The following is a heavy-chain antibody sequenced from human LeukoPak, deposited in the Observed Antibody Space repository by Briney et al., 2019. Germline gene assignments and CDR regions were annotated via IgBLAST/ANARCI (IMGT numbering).Heavy chain of an antibody. CDR1: GFTVSSNY. Sequence: GGSLRLSCAASGFTVSSNYMSWVRQAPGKGLEWVANIKQDGNEKYYVDYVKGRFTISRDNAKNSLYLQINSLRAEDTAVYYCAREADDGVYYFDHWGQGTLVTVSS. D-gene: IGHD5-24*01. J-gene: IGHJ4*02. CDR2: IKQDGNEK. V-gene: IGHV3-7*01. CDR3: AREADDGVYYFDH.